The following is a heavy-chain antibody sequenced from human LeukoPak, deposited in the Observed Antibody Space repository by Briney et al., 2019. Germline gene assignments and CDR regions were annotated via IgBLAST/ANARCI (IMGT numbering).Heavy chain of an antibody. CDR2: INWNGGST. D-gene: IGHD6-13*01. CDR3: AREGSSSWLNWFDP. CDR1: GFTFDDYG. Sequence: GGSLRLSCAASGFTFDDYGMSWVRQAPGKGLEWVSGINWNGGSTGYADSVKGRFTISRDNAKNSLYLQMNSLRAEDTALYHCAREGSSSWLNWFDPWGQGTLVTVSS. J-gene: IGHJ5*02. V-gene: IGHV3-20*01.